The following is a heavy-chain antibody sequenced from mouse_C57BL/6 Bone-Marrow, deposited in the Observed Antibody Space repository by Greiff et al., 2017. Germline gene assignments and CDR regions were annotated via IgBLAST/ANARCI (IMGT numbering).Heavy chain of an antibody. CDR2: IYPGGGYT. V-gene: IGHV1-63*01. D-gene: IGHD2-3*01. CDR3: ARWVYDYDAMDY. CDR1: GYTFTNYW. Sequence: QVQLQQSGAELVRPGTSVKMSCKASGYTFTNYWIGWAKQRPGHGLEWIGDIYPGGGYTNYNEKFKGKATLTANKSSSTAYMQFSSLTSEDSAIYYCARWVYDYDAMDYWGQGTSVTVSS. J-gene: IGHJ4*01.